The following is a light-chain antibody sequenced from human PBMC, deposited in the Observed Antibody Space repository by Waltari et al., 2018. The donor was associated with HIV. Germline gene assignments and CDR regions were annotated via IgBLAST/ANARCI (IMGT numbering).Light chain of an antibody. Sequence: QSVLTQPPSVSGAPGQRVTISCTGSSAGYDVHWYQQIPGTAPQLLIYSNNNRPSGVPDRFSASKSGTSASLAITGLQAEDEADCYCQSDDSRLSGWVFGGGTKLTVL. CDR3: QSDDSRLSGWV. CDR2: SNN. J-gene: IGLJ3*02. V-gene: IGLV1-40*01. CDR1: SAGYD.